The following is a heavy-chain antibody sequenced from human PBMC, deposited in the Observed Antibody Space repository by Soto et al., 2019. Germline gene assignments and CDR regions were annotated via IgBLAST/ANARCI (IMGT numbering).Heavy chain of an antibody. CDR1: GIIFSNTW. D-gene: IGHD3-16*01. CDR3: ATAPPRNYYANNGPAGN. J-gene: IGHJ4*02. V-gene: IGHV3-15*01. CDR2: IKTNTDGATT. Sequence: RGSLRLSCTASGIIFSNTWINWVRQAPGKGLEWVGRIKTNTDGATTDYATHVKGRFALSRDDSQITLYLQMPGLKAEDTAVYYCATAPPRNYYANNGPAGNWGQGTLVTVSS.